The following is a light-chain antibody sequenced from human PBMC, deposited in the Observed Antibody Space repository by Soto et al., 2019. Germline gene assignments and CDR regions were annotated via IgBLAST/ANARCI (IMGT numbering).Light chain of an antibody. Sequence: DIQMTQSPSSLSASVGDRVTITCQASQDISNYLNWYQQKPGKAPKLLIYDASNLETGVPSRFSGSGSGTDFTLTISSLQPEDIASYYCQQYDNVPQYTFGQGTKLEIK. V-gene: IGKV1-33*01. J-gene: IGKJ2*01. CDR1: QDISNY. CDR2: DAS. CDR3: QQYDNVPQYT.